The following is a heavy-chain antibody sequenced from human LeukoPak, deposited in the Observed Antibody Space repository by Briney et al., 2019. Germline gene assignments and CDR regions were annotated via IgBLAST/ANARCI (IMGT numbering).Heavy chain of an antibody. Sequence: PGGSLRLSCAASGFTFSTYEMNWFRQAPGKGLEWLSYITGSGSTKYYADSVRGRVTISRDNSKNSLYLQINSLRAEDTAVYYCATLLDISDHWGQGTLVTVSS. CDR1: GFTFSTYE. V-gene: IGHV3-48*03. J-gene: IGHJ4*02. D-gene: IGHD3-22*01. CDR2: ITGSGSTK. CDR3: ATLLDISDH.